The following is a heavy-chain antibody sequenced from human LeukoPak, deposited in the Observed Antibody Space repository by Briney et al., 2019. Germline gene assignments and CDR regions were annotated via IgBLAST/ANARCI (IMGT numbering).Heavy chain of an antibody. CDR3: ARYDSSGDYAALDL. J-gene: IGHJ3*01. D-gene: IGHD3-22*01. CDR1: GGSINNYY. Sequence: SETLSLTCTVSGGSINNYYWSWIRQPAGKGLEWIGRIYSSGTITYNPSLKSRVTMSVDTSKNQFSLKLSSVTAADTAVYYCARYDSSGDYAALDLWGQGTMVTVSS. CDR2: IYSSGTI. V-gene: IGHV4-4*07.